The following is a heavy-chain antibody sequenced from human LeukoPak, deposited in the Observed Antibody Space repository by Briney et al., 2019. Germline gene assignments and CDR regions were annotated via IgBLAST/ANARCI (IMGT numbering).Heavy chain of an antibody. CDR2: ISSSSSTI. CDR1: GFTFSSYS. V-gene: IGHV3-48*01. D-gene: IGHD6-13*01. CDR3: TSGYSSSWDEYFQH. Sequence: PGGSLRLSCAASGFTFSSYSMNWVRQAPGKGLEWVSYISSSSSTIYYVDSVKGRFTISRDNAKNSLYLQMNSLRAEDTAVYYCTSGYSSSWDEYFQHWGQGTLVTVSS. J-gene: IGHJ1*01.